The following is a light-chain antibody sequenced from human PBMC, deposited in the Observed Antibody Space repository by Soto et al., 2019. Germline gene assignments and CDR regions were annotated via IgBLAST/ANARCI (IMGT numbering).Light chain of an antibody. CDR3: QQYFTTPYT. CDR2: WAS. CDR1: QSVLYSSNNKNY. J-gene: IGKJ2*01. V-gene: IGKV4-1*01. Sequence: DIVMTQSPDSLAVSLGERATINCKSSQSVLYSSNNKNYLAWYQQKPGQPPKLLIYWASTRESGVPDRFSGSGSGTDFPLTISSLQAEDVAVYYCQQYFTTPYTCGQGTKLEIK.